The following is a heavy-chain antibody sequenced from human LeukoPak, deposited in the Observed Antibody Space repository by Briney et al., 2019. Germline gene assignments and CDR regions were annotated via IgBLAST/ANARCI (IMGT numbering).Heavy chain of an antibody. CDR2: ISSSGSNM. CDR3: ARGGKGVGAYYYHGMDV. J-gene: IGHJ6*02. Sequence: GGSLRLSCAGSGFTFSTYEMSWVRRAPGKGLEWVSYISSSGSNMYYADSVEGRFTISRDTAKDSLYLQMNSLRAEDTAVYYCARGGKGVGAYYYHGMDVWGQGTTVTVSS. CDR1: GFTFSTYE. D-gene: IGHD3-16*01. V-gene: IGHV3-48*03.